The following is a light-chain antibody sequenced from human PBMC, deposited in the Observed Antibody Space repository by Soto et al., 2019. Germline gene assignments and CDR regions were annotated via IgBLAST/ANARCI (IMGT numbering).Light chain of an antibody. CDR2: GAS. CDR3: QQRSNWPT. Sequence: EIVLTQSPDTLSLSPGERATLSCRASQSVSTYLAWYQQKPGQAPRLLIYGASNRATGIPARFSGSGSGTDFTLTISSLEPEDFAVYHCQQRSNWPTFGGGTKVEIK. J-gene: IGKJ4*01. V-gene: IGKV3-11*01. CDR1: QSVSTY.